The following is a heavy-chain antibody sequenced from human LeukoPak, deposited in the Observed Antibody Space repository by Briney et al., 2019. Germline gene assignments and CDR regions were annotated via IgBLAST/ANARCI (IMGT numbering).Heavy chain of an antibody. J-gene: IGHJ4*02. Sequence: GESLQISCKGSGYCFTSYWIGWVRPMPGKGLAWMGIIYPGDSDTRYSPSFQGQVTISADKSISTAYLQWSSLKASDTAMYYCARHRNEYSSSSSFDYWGQGTLVTVSS. CDR1: GYCFTSYW. CDR2: IYPGDSDT. CDR3: ARHRNEYSSSSSFDY. D-gene: IGHD6-6*01. V-gene: IGHV5-51*01.